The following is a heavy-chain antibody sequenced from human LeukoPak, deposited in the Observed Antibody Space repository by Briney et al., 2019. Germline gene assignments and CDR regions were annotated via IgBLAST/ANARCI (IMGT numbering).Heavy chain of an antibody. CDR2: IIPIFGTA. J-gene: IGHJ4*02. CDR1: GGTFSTYA. Sequence: SVKVSCKSSGGTFSTYAISWVRQPPGQGLEWMGGIIPIFGTANYEQKFQGRVTITADESTSTAYMDLSSLRSEDTAVYYCVRVSRATMVRGIITFDSWGQGTLVTVSS. CDR3: VRVSRATMVRGIITFDS. D-gene: IGHD3-10*01. V-gene: IGHV1-69*13.